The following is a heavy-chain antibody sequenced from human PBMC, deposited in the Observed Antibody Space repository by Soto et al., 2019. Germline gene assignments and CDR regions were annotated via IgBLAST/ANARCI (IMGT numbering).Heavy chain of an antibody. D-gene: IGHD3-10*01. CDR1: GVSLSNSGVG. V-gene: IGHV2-5*02. J-gene: IGHJ1*01. Sequence: QITLKESGLTLVKPTQTLTLTCTFSGVSLSNSGVGVGWIRQPPGKALEWLAVIYWDDVKWYTPSLKSRVTLTKHTSKNQVVLTETNMDPVDTATYYCAVTEAFGDYLQHWGQGSLVTVSS. CDR3: AVTEAFGDYLQH. CDR2: IYWDDVK.